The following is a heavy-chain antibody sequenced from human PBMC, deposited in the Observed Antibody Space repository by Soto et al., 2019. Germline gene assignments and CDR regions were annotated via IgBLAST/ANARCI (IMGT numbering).Heavy chain of an antibody. D-gene: IGHD6-25*01. V-gene: IGHV3-23*01. CDR1: GFIFSDHG. CDR3: AKDRTIAARTCDS. J-gene: IGHJ4*02. Sequence: EVQLLESGGGFVQPGGSLSLSCTASGFIFSDHGMHWVRQAPGTGLEWVASISGSVGSTFYADSVKGRFTISRDNYLNTLDRQWNSRRAEDTAVYSCAKDRTIAARTCDSWGQGALVTVSA. CDR2: ISGSVGST.